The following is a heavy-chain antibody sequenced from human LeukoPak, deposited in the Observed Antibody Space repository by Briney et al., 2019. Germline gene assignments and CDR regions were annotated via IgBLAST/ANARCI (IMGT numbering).Heavy chain of an antibody. J-gene: IGHJ4*02. CDR3: ASQRRDSYVSPFAILDY. Sequence: SETLSLTCTVSGGSFSSSNYYWGWIRQPPGKGLEWIGRVYYSGSTYYNPSLKSRVTISVDTSKNQFSLKLSSVTAADTAVYYCASQRRDSYVSPFAILDYLGQGTLVTVSS. V-gene: IGHV4-39*01. D-gene: IGHD5-24*01. CDR1: GGSFSSSNYY. CDR2: VYYSGST.